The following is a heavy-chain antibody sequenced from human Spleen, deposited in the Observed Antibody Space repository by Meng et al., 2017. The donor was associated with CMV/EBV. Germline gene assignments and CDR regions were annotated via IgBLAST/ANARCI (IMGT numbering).Heavy chain of an antibody. J-gene: IGHJ4*02. V-gene: IGHV4-39*07. D-gene: IGHD3-3*01. CDR2: MYYSGST. CDR3: AGRSWNGYAIPGLFDD. Sequence: SETLSLTCNVSGGSIRSYSYHWGWVRQSPGKGLEWIGSMYYSGSTYYNPSLQSRVTISLDTSKNRFSLRLTSVTAADTAVYYCAGRSWNGYAIPGLFDDWGQGTLVTVSS. CDR1: GGSIRSYSYH.